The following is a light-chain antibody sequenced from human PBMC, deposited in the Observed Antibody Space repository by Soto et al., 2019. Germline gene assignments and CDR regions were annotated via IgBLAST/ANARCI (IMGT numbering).Light chain of an antibody. Sequence: DIVMTQSPDSLALSLGERATINCESSQSVLFTSNNKNHLAWYQQKPGQPPKLLISWASTRESGVPDRFSGSGSGTDFTLTISGLQAEDVAFYYCQQFYISPWTFGQGTKVEIK. CDR3: QQFYISPWT. CDR2: WAS. V-gene: IGKV4-1*01. J-gene: IGKJ1*01. CDR1: QSVLFTSNNKNH.